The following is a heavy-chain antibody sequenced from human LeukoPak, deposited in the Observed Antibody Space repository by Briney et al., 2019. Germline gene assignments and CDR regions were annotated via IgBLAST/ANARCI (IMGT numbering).Heavy chain of an antibody. CDR2: INSDGSST. V-gene: IGHV3-74*01. CDR3: AKEIMVRGVSY. J-gene: IGHJ4*02. D-gene: IGHD3-10*01. CDR1: GFTFSSYW. Sequence: GGSLRLSCAASGFTFSSYWMHWVRQAPGKGLVWVSRINSDGSSTSYADSVKGRFTISRDNAKNTLYLQMNSLRAEDTAVYYCAKEIMVRGVSYWGQGTLVTVSS.